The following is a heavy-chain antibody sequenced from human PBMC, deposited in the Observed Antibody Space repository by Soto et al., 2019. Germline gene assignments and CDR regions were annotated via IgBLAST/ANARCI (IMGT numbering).Heavy chain of an antibody. J-gene: IGHJ4*02. CDR1: GGSFSGYY. CDR2: INHSGST. CDR3: ASAGYSSSWSDY. Sequence: PSETLSLTCAVYGGSFSGYYWSWIRQPPGKGLEWIGEINHSGSTNYNPSLKSRVTISVDTSKNQFSLKLSSVTAADTAVYYCASAGYSSSWSDYWGQGTLVTVSS. D-gene: IGHD6-13*01. V-gene: IGHV4-34*01.